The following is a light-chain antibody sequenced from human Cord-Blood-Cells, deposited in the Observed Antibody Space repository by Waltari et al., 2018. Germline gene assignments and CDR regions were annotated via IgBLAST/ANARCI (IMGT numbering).Light chain of an antibody. Sequence: QSALTQPASVSGSPGQSITISCTGTSSDVGGYNYVSWYQQHPGKAPKLMIYDVSKRPSGVSNRFSGSKSGNTASLTISGLQAEDEADYYCSSYAGSSTFNWVFGGGTKLTVL. CDR3: SSYAGSSTFNWV. CDR1: SSDVGGYNY. J-gene: IGLJ3*02. V-gene: IGLV2-14*01. CDR2: DVS.